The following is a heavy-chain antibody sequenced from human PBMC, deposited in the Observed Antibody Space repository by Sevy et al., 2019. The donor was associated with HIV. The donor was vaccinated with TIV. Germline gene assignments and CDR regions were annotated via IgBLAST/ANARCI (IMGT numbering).Heavy chain of an antibody. Sequence: GGSLRLSCAASGFTFSSYAMSWVRQAPGKGLEWVSAISGSGGSTYYADSVKGRFTISRDNSKNTLYLQMNSLRAEDTAVYYCAKVRVILWFGELLTEFDYWGQGTLVTVSS. D-gene: IGHD3-10*01. J-gene: IGHJ4*02. CDR1: GFTFSSYA. CDR3: AKVRVILWFGELLTEFDY. CDR2: ISGSGGST. V-gene: IGHV3-23*01.